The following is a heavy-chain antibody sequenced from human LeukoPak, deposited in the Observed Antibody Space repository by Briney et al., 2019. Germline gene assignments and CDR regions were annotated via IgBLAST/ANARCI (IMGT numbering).Heavy chain of an antibody. CDR2: IKEGGSET. CDR1: GFTFSSYC. Sequence: GGSLRLSCTASGFTFSSYCMNWVRQAPGKGLEWVANIKEGGSETYYVDSVKGRFTISRDNAKNSLYLQMNSLRAEDTAVYYCARDLDCDSWSGYHPFDYWGQGTLVTVSS. J-gene: IGHJ4*02. CDR3: ARDLDCDSWSGYHPFDY. V-gene: IGHV3-7*05. D-gene: IGHD3-3*01.